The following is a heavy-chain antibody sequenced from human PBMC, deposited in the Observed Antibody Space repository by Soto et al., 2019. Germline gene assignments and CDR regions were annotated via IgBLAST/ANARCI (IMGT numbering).Heavy chain of an antibody. Sequence: GGFLRLSCAASGFTFSSYSMNWVRQAPGKGLEWVSYISSSSSTIYYADSVKGRFTISRDNAKNSLYLQMNSLRAEDTAVYYCARDAVVPAAPGSYYYYMDVWGKGTTVTVSS. CDR3: ARDAVVPAAPGSYYYYMDV. J-gene: IGHJ6*03. V-gene: IGHV3-48*01. D-gene: IGHD2-2*01. CDR1: GFTFSSYS. CDR2: ISSSSSTI.